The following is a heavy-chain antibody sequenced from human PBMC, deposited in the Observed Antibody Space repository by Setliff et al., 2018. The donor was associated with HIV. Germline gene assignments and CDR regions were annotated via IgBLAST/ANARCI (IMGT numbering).Heavy chain of an antibody. CDR3: AKDVSVRGSGFKGASDL. D-gene: IGHD6-19*01. CDR2: ITYDGSRT. Sequence: SLRLSCVASGFSFSNFAMHWVRQAPGKGLEWVSVITYDGSRTYYADSVKGRFTISRDNSKNALYLQVNSLRPDDTALYYCAKDVSVRGSGFKGASDLWGQGTRVTVSS. CDR1: GFSFSNFA. J-gene: IGHJ3*01. V-gene: IGHV3-30*01.